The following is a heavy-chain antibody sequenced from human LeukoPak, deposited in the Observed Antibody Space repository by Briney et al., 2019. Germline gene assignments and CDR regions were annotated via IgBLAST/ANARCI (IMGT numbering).Heavy chain of an antibody. CDR3: ARDYDTSGYYDY. V-gene: IGHV3-21*01. D-gene: IGHD3-22*01. J-gene: IGHJ4*02. Sequence: GGSLRLSCAASGFTFSSYSMSWVRQAPGKGLEWVSSISSSSYIYYADSVKGRFTISRDNAKNSLYLQVDSLRAEDTAVYYCARDYDTSGYYDYWGQGTLVTVSS. CDR1: GFTFSSYS. CDR2: ISSSSYI.